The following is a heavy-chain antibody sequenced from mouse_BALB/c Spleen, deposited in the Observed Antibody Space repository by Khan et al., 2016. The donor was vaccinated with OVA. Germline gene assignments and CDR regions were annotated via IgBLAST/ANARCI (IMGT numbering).Heavy chain of an antibody. CDR1: GYTFTDYY. J-gene: IGHJ3*01. CDR2: IYPGSGNT. V-gene: IGHV1-77*01. D-gene: IGHD1-2*01. CDR3: ARRNYFGYTFAY. Sequence: VQLQESGAELARPGASVKLSCKASGYTFTDYYINWVKQRTGQGLEWIGEIYPGSGNTYYNEKFKDKATPTADKSSTTAYMQLSSLTSEDSAVYFCARRNYFGYTFAYWGQGTLVTVSA.